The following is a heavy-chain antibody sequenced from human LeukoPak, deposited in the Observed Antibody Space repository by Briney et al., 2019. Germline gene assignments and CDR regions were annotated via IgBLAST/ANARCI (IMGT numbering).Heavy chain of an antibody. D-gene: IGHD6-19*01. J-gene: IGHJ6*02. Sequence: PGRSLRLSCTACGFTFSSYGMHWVRQAPGKGLEWVAIILYDVSNRNYADSVKGRFTISRDNSKNTLYLQQNSLRVNDTAVYYCAKDDLGSGCYGMDVWGQGTTVTVSS. CDR3: AKDDLGSGCYGMDV. CDR2: ILYDVSNR. CDR1: GFTFSSYG. V-gene: IGHV3-30*18.